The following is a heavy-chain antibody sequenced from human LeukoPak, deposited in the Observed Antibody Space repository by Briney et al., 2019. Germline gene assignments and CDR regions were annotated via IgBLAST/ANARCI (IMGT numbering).Heavy chain of an antibody. CDR3: ARGLGCSGGSCYSRHYYYYMDV. V-gene: IGHV4-38-2*02. CDR2: IYHSGST. D-gene: IGHD2-15*01. J-gene: IGHJ6*03. Sequence: TSETLSLTCTVSGYYIGSGYYWAWIRQPPGKGLQWIGGIYHSGSTYYNPSLKSQVTISVDTSKNQFSLKLRSLTAADTAVYYCARGLGCSGGSCYSRHYYYYMDVWGKGTTVTVSS. CDR1: GYYIGSGYY.